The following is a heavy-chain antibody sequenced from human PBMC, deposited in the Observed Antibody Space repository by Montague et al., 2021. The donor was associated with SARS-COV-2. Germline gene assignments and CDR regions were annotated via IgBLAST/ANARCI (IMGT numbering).Heavy chain of an antibody. CDR3: ARDKAEYIVVVPAVPLAYGIDV. CDR1: GGSISSSSYY. J-gene: IGHJ6*02. D-gene: IGHD2-2*01. Sequence: SETLSLTCTVSGGSISSSSYYWGWVRQPPGKGLEWIGSIYYSGSTYYNPSLKSRVTISVDTSKNQFSLKLSSVTAADTAVYYCARDKAEYIVVVPAVPLAYGIDVWGQGTTVTVS. V-gene: IGHV4-39*07. CDR2: IYYSGST.